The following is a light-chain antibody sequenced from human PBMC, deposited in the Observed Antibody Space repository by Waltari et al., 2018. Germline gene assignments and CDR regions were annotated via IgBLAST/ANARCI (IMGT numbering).Light chain of an antibody. CDR3: QQYYAPLRT. Sequence: DIVMTQSPDSLAVSLGERATINCKSSQSIFYSSNNKNYLAWYQQKPGQSPKLLISWASTRGSGVPDRFSGSGSGTDFTLTISSLQAEDVAVYYCQQYYAPLRTFGQGTKVEVK. V-gene: IGKV4-1*01. CDR1: QSIFYSSNNKNY. J-gene: IGKJ1*01. CDR2: WAS.